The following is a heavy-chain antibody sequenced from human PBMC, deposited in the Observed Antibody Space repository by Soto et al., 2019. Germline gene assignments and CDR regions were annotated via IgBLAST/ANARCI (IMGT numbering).Heavy chain of an antibody. D-gene: IGHD3-3*01. CDR3: AMRRSGWGYY. J-gene: IGHJ4*02. CDR2: IYYSGST. CDR1: GDSITSKSYY. Sequence: QLQLQESGPGLVKPSETLALTCTVSGDSITSKSYYWAWIRQPPGKGLEWVGSIYYSGSTYYNPPLKSRVPLSVATSKHQFSLLLSSVTPADTAVYYCAMRRSGWGYYWGQGALVPVSS. V-gene: IGHV4-39*01.